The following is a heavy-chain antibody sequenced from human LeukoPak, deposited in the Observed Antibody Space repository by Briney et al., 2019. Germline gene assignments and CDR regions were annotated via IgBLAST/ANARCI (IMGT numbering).Heavy chain of an antibody. CDR1: GFSFSTYT. D-gene: IGHD3-10*01. CDR3: TKDFGRNLGGPGY. J-gene: IGHJ4*02. CDR2: ISGDGGST. V-gene: IGHV3-23*01. Sequence: GGSLRLSCAASGFSFSTYTMAWVRQAPGGGLEWVSGISGDGGSTYYADAVKGRFAISRDNSKSTLYLQMNSLRAEDTAMYYCTKDFGRNLGGPGYWGRGTLVTVSS.